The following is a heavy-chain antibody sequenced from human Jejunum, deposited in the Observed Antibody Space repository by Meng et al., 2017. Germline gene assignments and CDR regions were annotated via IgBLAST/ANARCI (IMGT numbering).Heavy chain of an antibody. D-gene: IGHD6-6*01. Sequence: QGQCVQSGAGVKEPWASVKVSCKASGYTFPTYAMHWGRQAPGQRLGWMGWINAGNGNTKYSQKFQGRVTITRDTSASTAYMELNNLRSEDTAVYFCARLHSSSSGEVFDYWGQGTLVTVSS. V-gene: IGHV1-3*01. CDR3: ARLHSSSSGEVFDY. CDR1: GYTFPTYA. CDR2: INAGNGNT. J-gene: IGHJ4*02.